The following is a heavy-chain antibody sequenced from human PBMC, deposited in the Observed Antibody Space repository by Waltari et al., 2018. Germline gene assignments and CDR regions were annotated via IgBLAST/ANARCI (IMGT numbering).Heavy chain of an antibody. D-gene: IGHD2-15*01. Sequence: ALVQPGGSQRLSCIGAGFTVGSFWMSWVRQAPGKGLEWVANIKQDGSEEYYVDSVKGRFTISRDNAKKSLYLQMNSLRVEDTAVYYCARPPPGVVADAYDYWGQGTLVTVSS. CDR2: IKQDGSEE. J-gene: IGHJ4*02. CDR1: GFTVGSFW. CDR3: ARPPPGVVADAYDY. V-gene: IGHV3-7*01.